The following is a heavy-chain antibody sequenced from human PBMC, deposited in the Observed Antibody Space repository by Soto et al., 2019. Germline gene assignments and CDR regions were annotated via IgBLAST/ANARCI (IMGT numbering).Heavy chain of an antibody. Sequence: EVQLLESGGGLVQPGGSLRLSCAASGFSFGNYAMSWVRQGHGKGLEWVATISGSGGRTYYADSVKGRFTISRDHPKNTLYVQMNSLRPEDTAVYYCARAPDIVLIRAYYYYGMDVWGQGTTVTVSS. CDR3: ARAPDIVLIRAYYYYGMDV. CDR1: GFSFGNYA. D-gene: IGHD2-8*01. J-gene: IGHJ6*02. V-gene: IGHV3-23*01. CDR2: ISGSGGRT.